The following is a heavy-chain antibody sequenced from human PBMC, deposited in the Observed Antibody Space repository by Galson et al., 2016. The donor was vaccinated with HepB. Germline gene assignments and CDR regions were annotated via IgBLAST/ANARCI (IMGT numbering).Heavy chain of an antibody. V-gene: IGHV3-30*18. CDR3: AKDSYYDILTGPTYYYGMDV. J-gene: IGHJ6*02. Sequence: SLRLSCAASGFTFSRYGMPWVRPAPGKGLEWVAIISYDGSNTYYEDSVKGRFTISRDNSKNTLYLQMNSLRAEDTAVYYCAKDSYYDILTGPTYYYGMDVWGQGTTVTVSS. CDR1: GFTFSRYG. D-gene: IGHD3-9*01. CDR2: ISYDGSNT.